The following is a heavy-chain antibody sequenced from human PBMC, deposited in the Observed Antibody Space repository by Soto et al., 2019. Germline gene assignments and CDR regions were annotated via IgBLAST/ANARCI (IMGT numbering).Heavy chain of an antibody. J-gene: IGHJ6*03. D-gene: IGHD4-17*01. V-gene: IGHV4-4*02. CDR3: ARTYGDHGLRIYYMDV. CDR1: SGSISSSNW. CDR2: IYHSGST. Sequence: QVQLQESGPGLVKPSGTLSLTCAVSSGSISSSNWWSWVRQPPGKGREWMGEIYHSGSTNYNQSLKSRVTISVDKSKNQFSLKLSSVTAADTAVYYCARTYGDHGLRIYYMDVWGKGTTVTVSS.